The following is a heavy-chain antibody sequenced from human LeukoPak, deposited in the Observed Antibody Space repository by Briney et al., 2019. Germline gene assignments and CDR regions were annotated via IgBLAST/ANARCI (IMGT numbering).Heavy chain of an antibody. Sequence: GGSLRLSCAASGFTFSSYSMNWVRQAPGKGLEWVSSISSSSSYIYYADSVKGRFTVSRDNAKNSLYLQMNSLRAEDTAVYYCARDNSGNYDYWGQGTLVTVSS. CDR3: ARDNSGNYDY. CDR1: GFTFSSYS. J-gene: IGHJ4*02. V-gene: IGHV3-21*01. D-gene: IGHD1-26*01. CDR2: ISSSSSYI.